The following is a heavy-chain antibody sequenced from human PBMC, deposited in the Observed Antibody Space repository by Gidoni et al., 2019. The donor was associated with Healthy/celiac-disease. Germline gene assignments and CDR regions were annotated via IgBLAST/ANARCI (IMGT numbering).Heavy chain of an antibody. D-gene: IGHD6-6*01. V-gene: IGHV3-33*01. Sequence: QVQLVEPGGGVVQPGRSLRLACAAPGFTFRSYGMHWVRQAPGKGLEWVAVICYDGSNKYYADSVKGRFTISRDNSKNTLYLQMNSLRAEDTAVYYCARSGIAARPGAFDIWGQGTMVTVSS. J-gene: IGHJ3*02. CDR3: ARSGIAARPGAFDI. CDR1: GFTFRSYG. CDR2: ICYDGSNK.